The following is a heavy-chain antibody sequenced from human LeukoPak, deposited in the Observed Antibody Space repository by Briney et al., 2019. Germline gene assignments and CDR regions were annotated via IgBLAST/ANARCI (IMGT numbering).Heavy chain of an antibody. D-gene: IGHD6-13*01. Sequence: ASVKVSCKASGYTFTSHDINWVRQATGQGLEWMGWMNPNSGNTGYAQKFQGRVTITRNTSISTAYMELSSLTSEDTAIYYCARRKPDIAAAGDYWGQGTLVTVSS. CDR2: MNPNSGNT. V-gene: IGHV1-8*03. CDR3: ARRKPDIAAAGDY. CDR1: GYTFTSHD. J-gene: IGHJ4*02.